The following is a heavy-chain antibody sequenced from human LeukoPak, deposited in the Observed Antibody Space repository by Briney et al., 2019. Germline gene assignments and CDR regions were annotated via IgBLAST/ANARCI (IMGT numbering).Heavy chain of an antibody. D-gene: IGHD2-2*01. CDR3: AKDRSHFTDIVVIPY. CDR1: GFTFSSYA. J-gene: IGHJ4*02. V-gene: IGHV3-23*01. Sequence: GRSLRLSCAASGFTFSSYAMSWVRQAPGKGLEWVSAISGTGGRTYYADSVKGRFTISRDNSKNTLYLQMNSLRAEDTAVYYCAKDRSHFTDIVVIPYWGQGTLVTVSS. CDR2: ISGTGGRT.